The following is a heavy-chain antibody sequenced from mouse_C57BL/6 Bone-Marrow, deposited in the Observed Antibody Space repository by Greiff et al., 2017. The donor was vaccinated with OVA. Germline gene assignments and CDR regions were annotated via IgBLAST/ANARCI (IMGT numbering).Heavy chain of an antibody. J-gene: IGHJ2*01. CDR3: ARSLYYDYDN. CDR2: FHPNSGST. Sequence: VQLQQPGAELVKPGASVKLSCKASGYTFTSYWMHWVKQRPGQGLEWIGLFHPNSGSTNYNEKFKSKATLTVDKSSSTAYMQLSSLTSEDSAVYYCARSLYYDYDNWGKGTTLTVSS. V-gene: IGHV1-64*01. D-gene: IGHD2-4*01. CDR1: GYTFTSYW.